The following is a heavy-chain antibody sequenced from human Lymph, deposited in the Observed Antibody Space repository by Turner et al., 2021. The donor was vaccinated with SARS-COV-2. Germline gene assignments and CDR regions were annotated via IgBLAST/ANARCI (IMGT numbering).Heavy chain of an antibody. CDR2: VDPEDGKT. CDR1: GYTLTELS. J-gene: IGHJ6*02. CDR3: ATDRSSGWPHYYYYTMDV. Sequence: QVQLVQSGAEVKKPGASVKVSCKVSGYTLTELSMHWVRQAPGKGLEGMGGVDPEDGKTIYAQKFQCRVTMTEDTSTDTAYMELSSLRSEDTAVYYCATDRSSGWPHYYYYTMDVWGQGTTVTVSS. V-gene: IGHV1-24*01. D-gene: IGHD6-19*01.